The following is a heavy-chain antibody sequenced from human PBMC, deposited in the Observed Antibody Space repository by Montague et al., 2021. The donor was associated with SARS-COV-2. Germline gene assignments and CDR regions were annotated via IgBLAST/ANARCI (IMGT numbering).Heavy chain of an antibody. Sequence: SLRLSCAASGFTFSSYGMHWVRQAPGKGLEWVAVISYDGSNKYYADSVKGRFTISRDNSKNTLYLQMNSLRAEDTAVNYCARDPKYYDILTGYLIARSYYYYGMDVWGQGTTVTVSS. J-gene: IGHJ6*02. CDR2: ISYDGSNK. V-gene: IGHV3-33*05. CDR3: ARDPKYYDILTGYLIARSYYYYGMDV. CDR1: GFTFSSYG. D-gene: IGHD3-9*01.